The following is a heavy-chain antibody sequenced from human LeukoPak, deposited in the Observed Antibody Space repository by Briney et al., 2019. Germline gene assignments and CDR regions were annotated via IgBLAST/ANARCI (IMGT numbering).Heavy chain of an antibody. CDR3: ARARDSGSYWGYYFDY. Sequence: GGSLRLSCAASGFTFSDYYMSWIRQAPGEGLGWVSYISNGGGTMYYADSVKGRFTISRDNAKNSLYLQMNSLRAEDTAVYYCARARDSGSYWGYYFDYWGQGTLVTVSS. J-gene: IGHJ4*02. D-gene: IGHD1-26*01. V-gene: IGHV3-11*01. CDR2: ISNGGGTM. CDR1: GFTFSDYY.